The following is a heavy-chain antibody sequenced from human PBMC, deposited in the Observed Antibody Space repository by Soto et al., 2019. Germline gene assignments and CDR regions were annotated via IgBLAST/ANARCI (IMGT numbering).Heavy chain of an antibody. CDR2: INAGNGNT. J-gene: IGHJ3*02. CDR1: GYTFTSYA. CDR3: ARARLIVGATRGSAFDI. V-gene: IGHV1-3*01. D-gene: IGHD1-26*01. Sequence: ASVKVSCKASGYTFTSYAMHWVRQAPGQRLEWMGWINAGNGNTKYSQKFQGRVTITRDTSASTAYMELSSLRSEDTAVYYCARARLIVGATRGSAFDIWGQGTMVTVSS.